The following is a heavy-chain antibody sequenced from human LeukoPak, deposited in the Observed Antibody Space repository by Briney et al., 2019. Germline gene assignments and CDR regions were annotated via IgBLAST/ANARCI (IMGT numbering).Heavy chain of an antibody. CDR1: GFTFSSYA. Sequence: GGSLRLSCSASGFTFSSYAMTWVRQAPGKGLEWVSLISSSGGSTYYADSVKGRFTISRENSKNTLNLQMNSLRAEDTAVYYCAKGVWNCGGDCYSTFDYWGQGTLVTVSS. CDR2: ISSSGGST. D-gene: IGHD2-21*02. CDR3: AKGVWNCGGDCYSTFDY. V-gene: IGHV3-23*01. J-gene: IGHJ4*02.